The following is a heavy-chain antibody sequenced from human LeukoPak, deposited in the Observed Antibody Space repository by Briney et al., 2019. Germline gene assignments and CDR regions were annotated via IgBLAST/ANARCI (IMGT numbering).Heavy chain of an antibody. Sequence: GGSLRLSCAASGFTFGSYSVNWVRQAPGKGLEWVSSISSSSSYIYYADSVKGRFTISRDNAKNTLYLQLNSLRAEDTAVYYCARGNYHGMDVWGQGTTVTVSS. CDR1: GFTFGSYS. V-gene: IGHV3-21*01. D-gene: IGHD3-10*01. CDR2: ISSSSSYI. CDR3: ARGNYHGMDV. J-gene: IGHJ6*02.